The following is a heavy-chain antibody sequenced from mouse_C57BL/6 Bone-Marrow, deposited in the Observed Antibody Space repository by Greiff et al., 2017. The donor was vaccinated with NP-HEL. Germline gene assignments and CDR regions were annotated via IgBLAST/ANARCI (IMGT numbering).Heavy chain of an antibody. CDR3: ARRDYYGTSFAY. CDR2: INPSSGYT. J-gene: IGHJ3*01. D-gene: IGHD1-1*01. Sequence: QVQLKESGAELARPGASVKMSCKASGYTFTSYTMHWVKQRPGQGLEWIGYINPSSGYTKYNQKFKDKATLTADKSSSTAYMQLSSLTSEDSAVYYCARRDYYGTSFAYWGQGTLVTVSA. V-gene: IGHV1-4*01. CDR1: GYTFTSYT.